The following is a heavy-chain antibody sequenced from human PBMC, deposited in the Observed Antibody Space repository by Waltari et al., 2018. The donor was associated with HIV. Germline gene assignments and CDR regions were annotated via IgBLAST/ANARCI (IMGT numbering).Heavy chain of an antibody. CDR2: INPSGKST. D-gene: IGHD2-15*01. V-gene: IGHV1-46*01. CDR3: ARAPCSGGSCRLFDY. CDR1: GYTFISYY. J-gene: IGHJ4*02. Sequence: QVQLVQSGAEVKKPGASVKVSCKASGYTFISYYMHWVRQAPGQGLEWMGIINPSGKSTSYVQKFQGRLTMTRDTSTSTGYMELSSLRSEDTAVYYCARAPCSGGSCRLFDYWGQGTLVTVSS.